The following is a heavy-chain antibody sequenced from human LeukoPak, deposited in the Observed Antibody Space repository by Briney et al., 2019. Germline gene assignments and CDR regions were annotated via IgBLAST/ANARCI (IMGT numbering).Heavy chain of an antibody. D-gene: IGHD2-2*01. CDR3: ARDVGCSSTSCSIPLFDEYFQH. Sequence: SETLSLTCTVSGGSISSYYWSWIRQPPGKGLEWIGYIYYSGSTNYNPSLKSRVTISVDTSKNQFSLKLSSVTAADTAVYYCARDVGCSSTSCSIPLFDEYFQHWGQGTLVTVSS. V-gene: IGHV4-59*01. J-gene: IGHJ1*01. CDR2: IYYSGST. CDR1: GGSISSYY.